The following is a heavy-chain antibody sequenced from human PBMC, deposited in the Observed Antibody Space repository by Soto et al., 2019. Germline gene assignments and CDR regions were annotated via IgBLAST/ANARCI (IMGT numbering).Heavy chain of an antibody. CDR1: GFRFSNYG. D-gene: IGHD1-1*01. J-gene: IGHJ4*02. Sequence: QVQLVESGGGVVQPGRSLRLSCAASGFRFSNYGMHWVRQSPGTGLEWLAVIVADGTGLHYADSVRGRFTISRDNSKNTLYLQLNSLGADDTAIYFCARDDDRPDNGLDHWGQGTLVTVSS. CDR3: ARDDDRPDNGLDH. CDR2: IVADGTGL. V-gene: IGHV3-33*01.